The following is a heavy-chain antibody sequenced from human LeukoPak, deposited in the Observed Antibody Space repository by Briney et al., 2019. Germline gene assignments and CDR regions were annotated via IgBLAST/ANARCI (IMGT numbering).Heavy chain of an antibody. J-gene: IGHJ4*02. CDR2: ISSDGTIT. CDR1: GFTFSNYW. V-gene: IGHV3-74*01. Sequence: QPGGSLRLSCVASGFTFSNYWMHWVRQGPGKGLVWISRISSDGTITNYADSVNGRFTISRDNAKNTLYLQRNSLRAEDTAVYYCAQLTGDFWGQGTLVTVSS. CDR3: AQLTGDF. D-gene: IGHD7-27*01.